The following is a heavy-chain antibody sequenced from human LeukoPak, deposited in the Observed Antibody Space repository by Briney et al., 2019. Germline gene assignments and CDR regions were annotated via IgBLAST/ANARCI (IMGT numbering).Heavy chain of an antibody. CDR3: AREAHDSSGYYSSY. Sequence: SETLSLTCTVSGGSISSSSYYWGWIRQPPGKGLEWIGSIYYSGSTYYNPSLKSRVTISVDTSKNQFSLKLSSVTAADTAVYYCAREAHDSSGYYSSYWGQGTLVTVSS. CDR2: IYYSGST. V-gene: IGHV4-39*07. CDR1: GGSISSSSYY. J-gene: IGHJ4*02. D-gene: IGHD3-22*01.